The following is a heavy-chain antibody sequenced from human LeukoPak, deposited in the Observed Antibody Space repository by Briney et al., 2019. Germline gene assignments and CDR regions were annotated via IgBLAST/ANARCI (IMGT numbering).Heavy chain of an antibody. Sequence: QPGGSLRLSCAASGFTFSSYAMHWVRQAPGKGLEWVALISYDGSNEYYADSVKGRFTISRDNSKNTLYLQMNSLRAEDTAVYYCAKGVDYWGQGTLVTVSS. CDR3: AKGVDY. CDR1: GFTFSSYA. V-gene: IGHV3-30-3*01. J-gene: IGHJ4*02. CDR2: ISYDGSNE.